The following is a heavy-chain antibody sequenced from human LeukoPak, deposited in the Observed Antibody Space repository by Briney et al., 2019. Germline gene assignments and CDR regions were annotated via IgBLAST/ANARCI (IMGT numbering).Heavy chain of an antibody. CDR3: ARDPGEWGGWYSFDY. J-gene: IGHJ4*02. CDR2: ISSSTSYI. V-gene: IGHV3-21*01. D-gene: IGHD1-26*01. CDR1: GFTFSSYA. Sequence: GGSLRLSCAASGFTFSSYAMHWVRQAPGKGLEWVSSISSSTSYIYYADSVKGRFTISRDNAKNSLYLQMNSLRAEDTAVYYCARDPGEWGGWYSFDYWGQGTLVTVSS.